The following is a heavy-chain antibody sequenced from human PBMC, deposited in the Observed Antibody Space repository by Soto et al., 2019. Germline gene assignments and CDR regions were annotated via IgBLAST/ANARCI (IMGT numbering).Heavy chain of an antibody. Sequence: SETLSLTCAVSGGSISSGGYSWSWIRQPPGKGLEWIGYIYHSGSTYYDPSLKSRVTISVDRSKNQFSLKLSSVTAADTAVYYCARQRDCGGDCSAFDSWGQGTLVTVSS. D-gene: IGHD2-21*02. CDR2: IYHSGST. J-gene: IGHJ4*02. CDR3: ARQRDCGGDCSAFDS. CDR1: GGSISSGGYS. V-gene: IGHV4-30-2*01.